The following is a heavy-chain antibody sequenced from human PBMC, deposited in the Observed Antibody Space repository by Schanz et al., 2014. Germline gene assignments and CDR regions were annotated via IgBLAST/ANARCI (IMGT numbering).Heavy chain of an antibody. V-gene: IGHV3-23*01. Sequence: EVQLLESGGGLVQPGGSLRLSCAASGFTFSIYGMSWVRQAPGKGLEWVSRMIGSGSSVFYADSVKGRFTISRDNAKNTLYLQMNSLRVEDTAEYYCAKNWKGHHITGRPGWSDGMDVWGQGTTVTVSS. D-gene: IGHD6-6*01. CDR3: AKNWKGHHITGRPGWSDGMDV. J-gene: IGHJ6*02. CDR2: MIGSGSSV. CDR1: GFTFSIYG.